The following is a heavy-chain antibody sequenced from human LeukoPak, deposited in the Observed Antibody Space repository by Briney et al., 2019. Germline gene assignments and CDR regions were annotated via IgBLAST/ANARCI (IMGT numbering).Heavy chain of an antibody. D-gene: IGHD3-22*01. CDR1: GYSFTSYW. V-gene: IGHV5-51*01. CDR3: GRHDSSGFDY. Sequence: PGESLKISCKGSGYSFTSYWIGCVRQMPGKGLEWMGIIYPGDSDTRYSPSFQGQVTISADKSISTAYLQWSSLKASDATMYYCGRHDSSGFDYWGQGTLVTVSS. CDR2: IYPGDSDT. J-gene: IGHJ4*02.